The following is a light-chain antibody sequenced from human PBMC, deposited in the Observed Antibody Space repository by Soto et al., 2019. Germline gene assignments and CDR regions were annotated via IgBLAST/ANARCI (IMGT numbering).Light chain of an antibody. CDR3: QQTRSYPST. V-gene: IGKV1-9*01. CDR2: GAS. Sequence: IQLTQSPSSLSASVGDSVTITCRASQRITSHLAWYQQKPGNAPNLLIYGASTPQSGVPSRFSGSGPGTDLTLTISSLQAEDFATYYCQQTRSYPSTFGGGTKVDIK. J-gene: IGKJ4*01. CDR1: QRITSH.